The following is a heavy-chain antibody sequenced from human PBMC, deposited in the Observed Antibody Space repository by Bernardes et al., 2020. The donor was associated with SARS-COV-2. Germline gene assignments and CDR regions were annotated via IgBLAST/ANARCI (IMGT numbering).Heavy chain of an antibody. CDR1: GFTFHNHG. J-gene: IGHJ5*01. CDR3: AKDPRVFLITFGRSMYHCAS. D-gene: IGHD3-16*01. CDR2: ITYEGRSK. V-gene: IGHV3-30*18. Sequence: GGPLRLSCAASGFTFHNHGMHWVRQAPGKGLEWVAFITYEGRSKKYAESLKGRFTVSRDHSKNTLYLQMDSLRAEDTAVYYCAKDPRVFLITFGRSMYHCASWGNGTLVTVSS.